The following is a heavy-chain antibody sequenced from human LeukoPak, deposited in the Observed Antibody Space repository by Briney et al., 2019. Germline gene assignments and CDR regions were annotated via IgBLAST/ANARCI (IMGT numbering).Heavy chain of an antibody. V-gene: IGHV3-23*01. CDR2: ISRSGGSP. CDR3: SKDSFTIFGVVNYFDY. D-gene: IGHD3-3*01. Sequence: PGGSLRLSYAASGFTFSSYAMSWVRQAPGKGREWVSAISRSGGSPYYADSVKGRFTVSRDNFKNKLYLQMNSLRAEDTAVYYCSKDSFTIFGVVNYFDYWGQGTLVTVSS. J-gene: IGHJ4*02. CDR1: GFTFSSYA.